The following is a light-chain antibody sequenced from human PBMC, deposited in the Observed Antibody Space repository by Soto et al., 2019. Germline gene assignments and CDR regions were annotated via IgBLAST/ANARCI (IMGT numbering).Light chain of an antibody. CDR2: GAS. J-gene: IGKJ2*01. Sequence: EIVLTQSPGTLSLSPGERATLSCRASQSVTSSFLAWYQQKFGQAPRLLIHGASNRASGIPDRFSGSGSGTDFTLTISRLEPEDFAVYYCQLYGALPPVYTFGQGTKLQIK. CDR1: QSVTSSF. V-gene: IGKV3-20*01. CDR3: QLYGALPPVYT.